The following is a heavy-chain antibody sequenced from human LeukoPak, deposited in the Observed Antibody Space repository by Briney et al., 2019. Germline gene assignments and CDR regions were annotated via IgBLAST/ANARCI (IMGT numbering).Heavy chain of an antibody. J-gene: IGHJ5*02. Sequence: PSETLSLTCTVSGGSISSYYWSWIRQPPGKGLEWIGYIYYSGSTNYNPSLKSRVTISVDTSKNQFSLKLSSVTAADTAVYYCARGVNWFDPWGQGTLSPSPQ. V-gene: IGHV4-59*01. CDR3: ARGVNWFDP. CDR2: IYYSGST. CDR1: GGSISSYY.